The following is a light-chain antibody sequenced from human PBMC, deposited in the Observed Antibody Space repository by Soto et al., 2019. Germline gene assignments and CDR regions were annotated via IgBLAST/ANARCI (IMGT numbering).Light chain of an antibody. CDR1: SSDVGGYNY. CDR3: CSYAGSNNFPYV. J-gene: IGLJ1*01. Sequence: ALTQPPSASGSPGQSVIISCTGTSSDVGGYNYVSWYQQHPGKAPKLMIYEVSKRPSGVPDRFSGSKSGNTASLTVSGLQAEDEADYYCCSYAGSNNFPYVFGTGTKVTVL. V-gene: IGLV2-8*01. CDR2: EVS.